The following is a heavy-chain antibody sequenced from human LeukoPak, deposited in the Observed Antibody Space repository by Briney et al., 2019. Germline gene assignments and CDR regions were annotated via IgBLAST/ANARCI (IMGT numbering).Heavy chain of an antibody. Sequence: ASVKVSCKASGYTFTSYYMHWVRQAPGQGLEWMGIINPSGGSTSYAQKFQGRVTMTRDMSTSTVYMELSSLRSEDTAVYYCARWNYYDSSGYSLYYMDVWGKGTTVTISS. D-gene: IGHD3-22*01. CDR1: GYTFTSYY. CDR2: INPSGGST. V-gene: IGHV1-46*01. CDR3: ARWNYYDSSGYSLYYMDV. J-gene: IGHJ6*03.